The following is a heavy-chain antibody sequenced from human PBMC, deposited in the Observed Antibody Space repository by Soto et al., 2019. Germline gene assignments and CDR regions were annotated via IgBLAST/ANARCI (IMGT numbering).Heavy chain of an antibody. Sequence: GEALKISGKGSGYSFTSSWIGWVRQMHGKGLEWMGIIYPGDSDTRYSPSFQGQVTISADKSISTAYLQWSSLKASDTAMYYCARRSIAAAGIIWFDPWGQGTLVTVSS. CDR1: GYSFTSSW. CDR2: IYPGDSDT. V-gene: IGHV5-51*01. CDR3: ARRSIAAAGIIWFDP. J-gene: IGHJ5*02. D-gene: IGHD6-13*01.